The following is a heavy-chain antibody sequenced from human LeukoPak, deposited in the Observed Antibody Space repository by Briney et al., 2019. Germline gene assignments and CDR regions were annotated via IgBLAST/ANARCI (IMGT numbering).Heavy chain of an antibody. J-gene: IGHJ4*02. CDR2: IYYSGST. CDR1: GGSISSYY. CDR3: ARQSGSYFIY. D-gene: IGHD1-26*01. Sequence: PSETLSLTCTVSGGSISSYYRSWIRQPPGKGLEWIGYIYYSGSTNYNPSLKSRVTISVDTSKNQFSLKLSSVTAADTAVYYCARQSGSYFIYWGQGTLVTVSS. V-gene: IGHV4-59*08.